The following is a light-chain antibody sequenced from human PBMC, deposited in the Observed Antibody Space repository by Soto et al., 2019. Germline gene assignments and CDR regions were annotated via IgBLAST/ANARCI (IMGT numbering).Light chain of an antibody. Sequence: QPVLTQPASVSGSPGQSTTISCTGTSSDIGGYNYVSWYQQLPGEAPKLIIYDVSDRPSGVSTRFSGSKSGNTASLTISGLQAEDEGDYYCSSFTSRHTYVFGTGTKLTVL. CDR1: SSDIGGYNY. CDR2: DVS. CDR3: SSFTSRHTYV. J-gene: IGLJ1*01. V-gene: IGLV2-14*01.